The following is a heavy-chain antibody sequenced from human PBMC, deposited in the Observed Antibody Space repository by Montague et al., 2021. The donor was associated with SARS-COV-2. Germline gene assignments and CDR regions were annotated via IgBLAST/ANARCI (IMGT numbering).Heavy chain of an antibody. CDR3: ARSVRGYCNDDSCLARYYYGLDV. CDR1: SGSINSGGFY. J-gene: IGHJ6*02. D-gene: IGHD2-15*01. Sequence: TLSLTCSVSSGSINSGGFYWSWIRQPPGKGLEWIGYIYYSGSTYYXPSLESRLTISVDTSNNQFSLNLSSVTAADTAVYYCARSVRGYCNDDSCLARYYYGLDVWGQGTTVTVSS. V-gene: IGHV4-31*03. CDR2: IYYSGST.